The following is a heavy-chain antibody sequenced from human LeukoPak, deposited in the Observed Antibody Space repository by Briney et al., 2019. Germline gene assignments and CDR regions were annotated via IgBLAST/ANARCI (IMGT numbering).Heavy chain of an antibody. V-gene: IGHV3-7*01. CDR2: INQDGSET. CDR1: GFSLSNSW. J-gene: IGHJ4*02. CDR3: ARNWDVLDY. Sequence: PGGSLRLSCTASGFSLSNSWMSWVRQAPGTGLEWVANINQDGSETHYVDSVKGRFTISRDNAKNSVYLQMNSLRAEDTAVYYCARNWDVLDYWGQGTLVTVSS. D-gene: IGHD1-26*01.